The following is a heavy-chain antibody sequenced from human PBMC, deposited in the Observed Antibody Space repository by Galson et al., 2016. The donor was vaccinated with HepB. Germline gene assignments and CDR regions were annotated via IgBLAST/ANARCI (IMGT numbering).Heavy chain of an antibody. J-gene: IGHJ6*02. V-gene: IGHV3-21*01. CDR2: ISSSSSYI. CDR3: ERDRGYCSSTRCYGVYYGMDV. CDR1: GFSLSSYS. D-gene: IGHD2-2*01. Sequence: SLRLSCAASGFSLSSYSMNWVRQAPGKGLEYVSSISSSSSYICYPDSVKGRFTISRDNAKNSLYLQMNSLRAEDTAVYYCERDRGYCSSTRCYGVYYGMDVWGQGTTVTVSS.